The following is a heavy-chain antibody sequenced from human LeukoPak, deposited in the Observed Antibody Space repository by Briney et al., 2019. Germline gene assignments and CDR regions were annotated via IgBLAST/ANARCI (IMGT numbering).Heavy chain of an antibody. CDR3: ARAGAAVTMFFDF. Sequence: ASVKVSCKASGYTFSDFGITWVRQAPGQGVEWMGWIGAYNDNTNYPQKFQGRVTLTTDTSTSTAYMELRSPTSDDTALYYCARAGAAVTMFFDFWGQGTLVTVSS. J-gene: IGHJ4*02. CDR2: IGAYNDNT. CDR1: GYTFSDFG. V-gene: IGHV1-18*01. D-gene: IGHD4-17*01.